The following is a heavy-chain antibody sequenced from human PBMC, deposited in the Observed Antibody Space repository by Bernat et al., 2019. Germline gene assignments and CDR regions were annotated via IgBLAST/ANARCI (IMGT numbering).Heavy chain of an antibody. D-gene: IGHD6-13*01. CDR3: AKDLIAAAGGDY. J-gene: IGHJ4*02. CDR1: GFTFSSYG. Sequence: QVQLVESGVGVVQPGRSLRLSCAASGFTFSSYGMHWVRQAPGKGLEWVAVISYDGSNKYYADSVKGRFTISRDNSKNTLYLQMNSLRAEDTAVYYCAKDLIAAAGGDYWGQGTLVTVSS. CDR2: ISYDGSNK. V-gene: IGHV3-30*18.